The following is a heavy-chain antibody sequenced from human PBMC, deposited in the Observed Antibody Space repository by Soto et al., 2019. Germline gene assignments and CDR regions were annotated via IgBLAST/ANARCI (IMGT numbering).Heavy chain of an antibody. D-gene: IGHD3-3*01. J-gene: IGHJ5*02. CDR1: GFTFSSYG. V-gene: IGHV3-30*18. CDR3: AKDNLAIFGVVSYNWSER. Sequence: PGGSRRLSCAASGFTFSSYGMHWVRQAPGKGLEWVAVISYDVSNKYYADSVKGRFTISRDNSKNTLYLQMNSLRAEDTAVYYCAKDNLAIFGVVSYNWSERWGQGTLVSVSS. CDR2: ISYDVSNK.